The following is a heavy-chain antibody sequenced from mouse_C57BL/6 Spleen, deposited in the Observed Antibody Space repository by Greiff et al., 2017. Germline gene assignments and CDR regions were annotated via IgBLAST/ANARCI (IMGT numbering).Heavy chain of an antibody. CDR1: GFTFSNYW. CDR3: TAPNYPLDY. D-gene: IGHD2-1*01. CDR2: IRLKSDNYAT. J-gene: IGHJ2*01. Sequence: EVKVEESGGGLVQPGGSMKLSCVASGFTFSNYWMNWVRQSPEKGLEWVAQIRLKSDNYATHYAESVKGRFTISRDDSKSSVYLQMNNLRAEDTGIYYCTAPNYPLDYWGQGTTLTVSS. V-gene: IGHV6-3*01.